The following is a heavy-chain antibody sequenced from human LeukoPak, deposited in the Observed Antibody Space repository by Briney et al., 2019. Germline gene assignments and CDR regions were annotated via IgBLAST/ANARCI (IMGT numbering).Heavy chain of an antibody. J-gene: IGHJ4*02. V-gene: IGHV3-33*01. CDR3: ARDIGIAARRGSFDY. CDR1: GFTFSSYG. CDR2: IWYDGSNK. Sequence: GGSLRLSCAASGFTFSSYGMHWVRQAPGKGLEWVAVIWYDGSNKYYADSVKGRFTISRDNSKNTLYLQVNSLRAEDTAVYYCARDIGIAARRGSFDYWGQGTLVTVSS. D-gene: IGHD6-6*01.